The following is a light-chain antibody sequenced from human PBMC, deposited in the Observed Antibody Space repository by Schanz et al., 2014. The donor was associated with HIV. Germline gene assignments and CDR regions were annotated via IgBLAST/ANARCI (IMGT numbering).Light chain of an antibody. V-gene: IGLV1-40*01. CDR2: GNN. J-gene: IGLJ3*02. Sequence: QSVLTQPPSVSGAPGQRVAISCTGSSSNIGAGFDVHRYQQLPGSAPKLLIYGNNNRPSGVPDRFSGSKSGTSASLAISGLQSETEAEYYCAAWDDDLDGPVFGGGTKLTVL. CDR1: SSNIGAGFD. CDR3: AAWDDDLDGPV.